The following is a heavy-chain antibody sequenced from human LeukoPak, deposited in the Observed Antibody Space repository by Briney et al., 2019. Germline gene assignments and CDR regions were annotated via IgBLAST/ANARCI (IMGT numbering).Heavy chain of an antibody. Sequence: SVKVSCKASGGTFSSYAINWVRQAPGQGLEWMGGIIPIFGTANYAQKFQGRVTITADKSTSTAYMELSSLRSEDTAVYYCATISGWSHYFDYWGQGTLVTVSS. J-gene: IGHJ4*02. CDR1: GGTFSSYA. CDR2: IIPIFGTA. V-gene: IGHV1-69*06. CDR3: ATISGWSHYFDY. D-gene: IGHD6-19*01.